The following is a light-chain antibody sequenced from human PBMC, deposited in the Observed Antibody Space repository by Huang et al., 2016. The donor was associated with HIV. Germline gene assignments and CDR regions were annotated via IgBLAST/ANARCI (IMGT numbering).Light chain of an antibody. Sequence: EIVMTQSPSTLSVSRGERATLSCRASQSVSSNLAWYQQKHGQAPRLLIYGASTRVTGGPARFSGSGSGTEFTLTISSLQSEDFAVYYCQQYDNGPIAFGQGTRLEI. CDR3: QQYDNGPIA. CDR1: QSVSSN. J-gene: IGKJ5*01. V-gene: IGKV3-15*01. CDR2: GAS.